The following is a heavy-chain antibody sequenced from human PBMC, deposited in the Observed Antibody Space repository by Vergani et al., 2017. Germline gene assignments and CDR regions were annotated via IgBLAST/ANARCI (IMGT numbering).Heavy chain of an antibody. J-gene: IGHJ4*02. Sequence: QVQLVQSGAEVKKPGASVKVSCKASGYTFTGYYMHWVRQAPGQGREWMGWINPNSGGTNYAQKVQGRVTMTRDTSISTAYMELSRLRSDDTAVYYCARDESSGSYGDYWGQGTLVTVSS. CDR3: ARDESSGSYGDY. CDR1: GYTFTGYY. CDR2: INPNSGGT. D-gene: IGHD3-10*01. V-gene: IGHV1-2*02.